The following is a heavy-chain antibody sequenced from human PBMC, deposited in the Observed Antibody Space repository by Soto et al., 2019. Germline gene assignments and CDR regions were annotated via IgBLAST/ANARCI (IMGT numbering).Heavy chain of an antibody. CDR3: ARGLWEWQFVSFYFYGMDV. V-gene: IGHV1-8*01. CDR1: GYTFTSYD. CDR2: MNPNSGNT. D-gene: IGHD6-6*01. J-gene: IGHJ6*02. Sequence: QVQLVQSGAEVKKPGASVKVSCKASGYTFTSYDINWVRQATGQGLEWMGWMNPNSGNTGYAQKFQGRVTMTMNTSISTAYMELSSLRSEDTAVYYCARGLWEWQFVSFYFYGMDVWGQGTTVTVSS.